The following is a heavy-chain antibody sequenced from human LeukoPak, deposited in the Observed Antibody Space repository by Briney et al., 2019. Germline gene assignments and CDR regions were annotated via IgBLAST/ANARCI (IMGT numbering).Heavy chain of an antibody. CDR1: GFTFSTSW. Sequence: GGSLRLSCAASGFTFSTSWMSWVRQAPGKGREWVANIKTDGSEIYYADSVKGRFTISRDNAKNSLYLQMNSLRAEDTAVYYCVTTWGAHYWYFDLWGRGALVTVSS. CDR2: IKTDGSEI. V-gene: IGHV3-7*01. D-gene: IGHD1-26*01. J-gene: IGHJ2*01. CDR3: VTTWGAHYWYFDL.